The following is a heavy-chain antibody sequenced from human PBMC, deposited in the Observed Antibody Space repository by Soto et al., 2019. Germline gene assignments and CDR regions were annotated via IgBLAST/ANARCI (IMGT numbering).Heavy chain of an antibody. CDR3: ASWPSYITVTLAAFDI. D-gene: IGHD1-7*01. J-gene: IGHJ3*02. CDR2: IIPIFGTA. Sequence: SVKVSCKASGGTFSSYAISWVRQAPGQGLEWMGGIIPIFGTANYAQKFQGRVTITADESTSTAYMELSSLRSEDTAVYYCASWPSYITVTLAAFDIWGQGTMFPVS. V-gene: IGHV1-69*13. CDR1: GGTFSSYA.